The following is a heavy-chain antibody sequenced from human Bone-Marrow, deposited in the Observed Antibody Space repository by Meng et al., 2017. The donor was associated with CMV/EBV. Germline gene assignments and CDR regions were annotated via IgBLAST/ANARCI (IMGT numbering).Heavy chain of an antibody. Sequence: GESLKISCAASGFTFSSYAMHWVRQAPGKGLEWVAVISYDGSNKYYADSVKGRFTISRDNSKNTLYLQMNSLRAEDTAVYYCAKVGSRTIAAAAIDYWGQGTLVTVSS. CDR2: ISYDGSNK. J-gene: IGHJ4*02. V-gene: IGHV3-30-3*01. D-gene: IGHD6-13*01. CDR3: AKVGSRTIAAAAIDY. CDR1: GFTFSSYA.